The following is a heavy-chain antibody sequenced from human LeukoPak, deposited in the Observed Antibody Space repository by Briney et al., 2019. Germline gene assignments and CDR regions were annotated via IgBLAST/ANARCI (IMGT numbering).Heavy chain of an antibody. CDR3: AKDVIRWAFDI. Sequence: PGGSLRLSCAASGFTFSSYVMHWVRQAPGKGLEWVSTITSSDYSTYYADSVKGRFTISRDNSKNTLYLQMNSLRAEDTAIYYCAKDVIRWAFDIWGQGTMVTVSS. J-gene: IGHJ3*02. CDR2: ITSSDYST. D-gene: IGHD2/OR15-2a*01. CDR1: GFTFSSYV. V-gene: IGHV3-23*01.